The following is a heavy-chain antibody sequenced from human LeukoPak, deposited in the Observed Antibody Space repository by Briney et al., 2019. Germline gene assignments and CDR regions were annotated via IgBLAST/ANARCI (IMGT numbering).Heavy chain of an antibody. Sequence: PGGSLRLSCAPSGFTFSSYAMHWVRQAPGKGLEWVALISYDGSDKYYADSVKGRFTISRDNAKNSLYLQMNSLRAEDTAFYYCATLGDDTNGYGDYWGRGTLVTVSS. V-gene: IGHV3-30*04. CDR2: ISYDGSDK. D-gene: IGHD2-8*01. J-gene: IGHJ4*02. CDR3: ATLGDDTNGYGDY. CDR1: GFTFSSYA.